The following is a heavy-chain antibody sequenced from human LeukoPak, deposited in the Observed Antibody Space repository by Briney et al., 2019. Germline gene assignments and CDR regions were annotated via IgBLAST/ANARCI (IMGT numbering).Heavy chain of an antibody. CDR1: GFTFSSYW. Sequence: GGSLRLSCAASGFTFSSYWMHWVRQAPGKGLVWVSRINSDGSSTSYADSVKGRSIISRDNAMNTLYLQMNNLRAEDTALYYCAREDAGWDWFDPWGQGTLVTVSS. CDR2: INSDGSST. CDR3: AREDAGWDWFDP. J-gene: IGHJ5*02. D-gene: IGHD6-19*01. V-gene: IGHV3-74*01.